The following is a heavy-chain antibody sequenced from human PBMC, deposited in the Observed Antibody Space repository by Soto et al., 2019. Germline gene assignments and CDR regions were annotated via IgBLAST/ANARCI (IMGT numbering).Heavy chain of an antibody. CDR3: TKDTGYLSMDA. CDR1: GFTFNTNA. Sequence: GGSLRLSCAASGFTFNTNAMSWVRQAPGKGLEWVSSISGTGSRTYYADSVKGRFAIARDNSKNTVSLQMNNLRAEDTGLYYCTKDTGYLSMDAWGQGTTVTVSS. V-gene: IGHV3-23*01. D-gene: IGHD6-25*01. CDR2: ISGTGSRT. J-gene: IGHJ6*02.